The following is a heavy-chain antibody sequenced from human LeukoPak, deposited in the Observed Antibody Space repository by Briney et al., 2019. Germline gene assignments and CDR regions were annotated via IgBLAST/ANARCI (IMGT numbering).Heavy chain of an antibody. V-gene: IGHV3-30*03. J-gene: IGHJ4*02. CDR2: ISFDGRNK. Sequence: PGGSLRLSCAASGFTFSSYDMHWVRQAPAKGLEWLAVISFDGRNKDYADSVKDRFAISRDNSKNTLYLQMNSLRAEDTAVYYCAPGAYRDYGGYFDYWGQGTLVTVSS. D-gene: IGHD4/OR15-4a*01. CDR3: APGAYRDYGGYFDY. CDR1: GFTFSSYD.